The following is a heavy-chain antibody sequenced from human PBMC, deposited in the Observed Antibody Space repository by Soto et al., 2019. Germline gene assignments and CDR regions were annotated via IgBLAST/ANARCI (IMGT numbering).Heavy chain of an antibody. J-gene: IGHJ6*02. CDR1: GFTFSDYY. D-gene: IGHD6-19*01. CDR3: ARGGGWYGDYYYGMDV. CDR2: ISSSSSYT. Sequence: SLRLSCAASGFTFSDYYMSWIRQAPGKGLEWVSYISSSSSYTNYADSVKGRFTISRDNAKNSLYLQMNSLRAEDTAVYYCARGGGWYGDYYYGMDVWGQGTTVTVS. V-gene: IGHV3-11*06.